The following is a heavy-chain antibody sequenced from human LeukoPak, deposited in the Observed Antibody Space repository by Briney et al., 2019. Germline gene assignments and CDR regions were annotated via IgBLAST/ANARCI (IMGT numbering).Heavy chain of an antibody. CDR3: ASPRRQLRYFDWNHFDY. J-gene: IGHJ4*02. CDR2: INHSGST. V-gene: IGHV4-34*01. Sequence: SSETLSLTCAVYGGSFSGYYWSWIRQPPGKGLEWIGEINHSGSTNYNPSLKSRVAISVDTSKNQFSLKLSSVTAADTAVYYCASPRRQLRYFDWNHFDYWGQGTLVTASS. CDR1: GGSFSGYY. D-gene: IGHD3-9*01.